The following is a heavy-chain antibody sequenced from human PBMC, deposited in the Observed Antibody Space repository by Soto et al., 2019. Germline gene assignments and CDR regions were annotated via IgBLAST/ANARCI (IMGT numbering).Heavy chain of an antibody. CDR2: IYYSGST. CDR1: GGSFSGYY. D-gene: IGHD6-13*01. V-gene: IGHV4-34*01. CDR3: ARRGSSSWYGY. J-gene: IGHJ4*02. Sequence: SETLSLTCAVYGGSFSGYYWSWIRQPPGKGLGWIGSIYYSGSTYYNPSLKSRVTISVDTSKNQFSLKLSSVTGADTAVYYCARRGSSSWYGYWGQGTLVTVSS.